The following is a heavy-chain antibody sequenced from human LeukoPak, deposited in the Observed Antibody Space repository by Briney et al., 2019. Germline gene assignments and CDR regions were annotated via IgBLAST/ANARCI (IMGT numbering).Heavy chain of an antibody. J-gene: IGHJ4*02. Sequence: ASVKVSCKASGYTFTSYYIHWVRQAPGQGLEWMGVINPSGGSTTYAQKFQGRVTMTRDTSTSTIYMELSGLRSEDTAVFYCARDASPFDYWGQGTLVTVSS. CDR3: ARDASPFDY. CDR1: GYTFTSYY. V-gene: IGHV1-46*01. CDR2: INPSGGST.